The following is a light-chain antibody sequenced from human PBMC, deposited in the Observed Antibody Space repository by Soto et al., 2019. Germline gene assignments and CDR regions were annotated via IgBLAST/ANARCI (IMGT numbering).Light chain of an antibody. CDR2: EVS. J-gene: IGLJ1*01. V-gene: IGLV2-14*01. Sequence: QSALTQPASVSGSPGQSITISCTGTSRDVGGYNYVSWYQQHPDRAPKVMIYEVSNRPSGVSNRFSVSKSGNTASLTISGPQAEDEADSYCRSFTSSSTLVVFGAGTKVTVL. CDR3: RSFTSSSTLVV. CDR1: SRDVGGYNY.